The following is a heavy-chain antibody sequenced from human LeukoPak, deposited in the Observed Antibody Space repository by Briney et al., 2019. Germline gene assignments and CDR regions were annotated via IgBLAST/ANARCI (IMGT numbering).Heavy chain of an antibody. Sequence: SETLSLTCTVSGGSISGSSYYWGWIRQPPGKGLEWIGSIYYSGSTYYNPSLKSRVTISVDTSKNQFSLKLSSVTAADTAVYYCARDQSQADSGYDWDYYYMDVWGKGTTVTVSS. J-gene: IGHJ6*03. CDR2: IYYSGST. CDR1: GGSISGSSYY. D-gene: IGHD5-12*01. V-gene: IGHV4-39*07. CDR3: ARDQSQADSGYDWDYYYMDV.